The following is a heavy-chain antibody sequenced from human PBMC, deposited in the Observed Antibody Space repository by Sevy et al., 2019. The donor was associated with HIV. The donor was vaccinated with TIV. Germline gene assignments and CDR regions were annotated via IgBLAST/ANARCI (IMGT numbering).Heavy chain of an antibody. CDR1: GFTFDDYA. J-gene: IGHJ6*02. V-gene: IGHV3-9*01. CDR2: ISWNGSTT. Sequence: GGSLRLSCAASGFTFDDYAMHWVRQAPGKGLEWVAGISWNGSTTGYADSVKGRFTISRDNARNSLYLQMNSLRPDDTALDYCAKDIRGRTAAASPMDVWGQGTTVTVSS. D-gene: IGHD6-25*01. CDR3: AKDIRGRTAAASPMDV.